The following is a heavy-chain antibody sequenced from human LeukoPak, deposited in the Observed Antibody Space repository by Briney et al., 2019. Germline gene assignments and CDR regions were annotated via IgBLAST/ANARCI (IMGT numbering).Heavy chain of an antibody. D-gene: IGHD3-3*01. Sequence: SVKVSCKASGYTFTSYDINWVRQATGQGLEWMGWMNPNSGNTGYAQKFQGRVTMTRNTSISTAYMELSSLRSEDTAVYYCARRLGITIFGVVTNNWFDPWGQGTLVTVSS. J-gene: IGHJ5*02. CDR3: ARRLGITIFGVVTNNWFDP. CDR1: GYTFTSYD. CDR2: MNPNSGNT. V-gene: IGHV1-8*01.